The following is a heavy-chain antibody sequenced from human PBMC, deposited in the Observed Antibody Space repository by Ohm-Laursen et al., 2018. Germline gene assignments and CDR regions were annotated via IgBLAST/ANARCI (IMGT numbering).Heavy chain of an antibody. CDR3: ADAPDCGSGWYYFDH. Sequence: SLRLSCSASGFAFSTYAMSWVRQAPGKGLEWVSGISRSGGVATYYADSVRGRFTISRDNSENTLYLQMNSLKADDTAIYYCADAPDCGSGWYYFDHWGQGTLVTVSA. V-gene: IGHV3-23*01. D-gene: IGHD6-19*01. CDR2: ISRSGGVAT. CDR1: GFAFSTYA. J-gene: IGHJ4*02.